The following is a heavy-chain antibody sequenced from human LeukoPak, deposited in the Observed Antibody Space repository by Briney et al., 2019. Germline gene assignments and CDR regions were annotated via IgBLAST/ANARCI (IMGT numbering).Heavy chain of an antibody. V-gene: IGHV1-69*13. CDR2: IIPIFGTA. CDR1: GGTFSSYA. CDR3: ARETSFGAGTNVYCGMDV. J-gene: IGHJ6*04. Sequence: GASVKVSCKASGGTFSSYAISWVRQAPGQGLEWMGGIIPIFGTANYAQKFQGRVTITADESTSTAYMELSSLRSEDTAVYYCARETSFGAGTNVYCGMDVWGKGTTVTVPS. D-gene: IGHD3-16*01.